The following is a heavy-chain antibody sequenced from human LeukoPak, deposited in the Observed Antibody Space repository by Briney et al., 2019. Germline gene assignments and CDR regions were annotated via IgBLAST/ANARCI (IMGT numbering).Heavy chain of an antibody. CDR3: AVFYYYDSSGRRPFDY. D-gene: IGHD3-22*01. CDR2: MNPNSGNT. CDR1: GYTFTSYD. J-gene: IGHJ4*02. V-gene: IGHV1-8*01. Sequence: GASVKVSCKASGYTFTSYDINWVRQATGQGLEWMGWMNPNSGNTGYAQKFQGRVTMTRNTSISTAYMELSSLRSEDTAVYYCAVFYYYDSSGRRPFDYWGQGTLVTVSS.